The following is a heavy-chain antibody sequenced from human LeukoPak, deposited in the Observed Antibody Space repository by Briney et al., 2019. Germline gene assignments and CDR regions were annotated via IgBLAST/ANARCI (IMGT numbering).Heavy chain of an antibody. J-gene: IGHJ3*02. CDR2: ISYSGST. Sequence: PSETLSLTCTVSGGSIGGYYWSWIRQPPGRGLEWIGYISYSGSTNYNPSLKSRVTISVDTSKKQLSLKLSSVTAADPAVYYCARHASGFAFDIWGQGTIVTVSS. D-gene: IGHD3-10*01. V-gene: IGHV4-59*08. CDR1: GGSIGGYY. CDR3: ARHASGFAFDI.